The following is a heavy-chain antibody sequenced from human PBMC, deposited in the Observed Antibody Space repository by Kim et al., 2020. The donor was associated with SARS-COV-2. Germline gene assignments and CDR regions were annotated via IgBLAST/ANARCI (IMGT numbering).Heavy chain of an antibody. D-gene: IGHD5-12*01. CDR2: ISTRGESI. V-gene: IGHV3-11*01. Sequence: GGSLRLSCAASGLSFSDSYMNWVCQAPGKGLEWLSFISTRGESIFYADSVEGRFTISRDNAKNSLNLQMNYLRDEDTAVYYCARSGNGYNAFGIWGQGVLVTVSS. J-gene: IGHJ4*02. CDR1: GLSFSDSY. CDR3: ARSGNGYNAFGI.